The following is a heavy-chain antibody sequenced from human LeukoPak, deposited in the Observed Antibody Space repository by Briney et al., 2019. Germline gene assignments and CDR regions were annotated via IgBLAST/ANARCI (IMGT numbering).Heavy chain of an antibody. V-gene: IGHV5-51*01. CDR1: GYSFTSYW. CDR3: ARHYDSSGYYYDD. D-gene: IGHD3-22*01. Sequence: GDSLKISCKGSGYSFTSYWIAWVRQMPGKGLEWMGVIYPGDSDTRYSPSFQGQVTISADKSISTAYLQWSSLKASDTAMYYCARHYDSSGYYYDDWGQGTLVTVSS. CDR2: IYPGDSDT. J-gene: IGHJ4*02.